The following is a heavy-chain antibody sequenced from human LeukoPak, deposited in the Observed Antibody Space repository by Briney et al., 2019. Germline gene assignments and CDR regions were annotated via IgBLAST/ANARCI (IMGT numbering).Heavy chain of an antibody. CDR2: IKSKTDGGTT. CDR1: GFTFSNAW. J-gene: IGHJ3*02. V-gene: IGHV3-15*01. D-gene: IGHD3-9*01. CDR3: AKAHTGTLTGYVKGAFDI. Sequence: GGSLRLSCAASGFTFSNAWMSWVRQAPGKGLEWVGRIKSKTDGGTTDYAAPVKGRFTISRDNAKNSMSLQMNSLRAEDTALYYCAKAHTGTLTGYVKGAFDIWGQGTMVTVSS.